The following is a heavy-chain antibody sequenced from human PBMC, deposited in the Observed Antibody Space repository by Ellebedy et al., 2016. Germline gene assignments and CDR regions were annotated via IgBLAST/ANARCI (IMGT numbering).Heavy chain of an antibody. J-gene: IGHJ4*02. CDR1: GYSFTSYW. Sequence: GESLKISXKGSGYSFTSYWIGWVRQMPGKGLEWMGIIYPGDSDTRYSPSFQGQVTISADKSISTAYLQWSSLKASDTAMYYCASPHQTYSSSRYYFDYWGQGTLVTVSS. D-gene: IGHD6-13*01. CDR3: ASPHQTYSSSRYYFDY. CDR2: IYPGDSDT. V-gene: IGHV5-51*01.